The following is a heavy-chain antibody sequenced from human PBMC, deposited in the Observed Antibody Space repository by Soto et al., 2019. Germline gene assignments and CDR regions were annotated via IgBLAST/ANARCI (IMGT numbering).Heavy chain of an antibody. J-gene: IGHJ4*02. Sequence: GGSLRLSCAASGFTFSSYGMHWVRQAPGKGLEWVAVIWYDGSNKYYADSVKGRFTISRDNSKNTLYLQMNSLRAEDTAVYYWARDKTYCSSTSCYSTPFRYWGQGTLVTVSS. CDR2: IWYDGSNK. CDR1: GFTFSSYG. CDR3: ARDKTYCSSTSCYSTPFRY. V-gene: IGHV3-33*01. D-gene: IGHD2-2*01.